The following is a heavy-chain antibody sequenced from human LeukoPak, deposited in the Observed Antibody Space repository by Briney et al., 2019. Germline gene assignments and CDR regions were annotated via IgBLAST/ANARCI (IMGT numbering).Heavy chain of an antibody. J-gene: IGHJ4*02. Sequence: PGGSLRLSRAASVFTFSSYGMHWVRQAPGTGREWVAVIWYDGSNKNYADSVKGRFTISRDNSKNTLYLQMNSLRAEGTGVYYCARGQNDYGVDYWGQGTLVIVSS. V-gene: IGHV3-33*01. CDR1: VFTFSSYG. D-gene: IGHD4-17*01. CDR2: IWYDGSNK. CDR3: ARGQNDYGVDY.